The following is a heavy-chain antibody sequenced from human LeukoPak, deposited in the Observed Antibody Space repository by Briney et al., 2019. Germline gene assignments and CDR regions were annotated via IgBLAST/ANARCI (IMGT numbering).Heavy chain of an antibody. CDR1: GFTFSDYY. CDR3: ARELMGLTMIVVVNPIDY. CDR2: ISSTSSYM. V-gene: IGHV3-11*06. D-gene: IGHD3-22*01. J-gene: IGHJ4*02. Sequence: PGGSLRLSCAASGFTFSDYYMSWIRQAPGKGLEWVSSISSTSSYMYYADSVKGRFTISRDNAKNSLFLQMNSLRAEDTAVYYCARELMGLTMIVVVNPIDYWGQGTLVTVSS.